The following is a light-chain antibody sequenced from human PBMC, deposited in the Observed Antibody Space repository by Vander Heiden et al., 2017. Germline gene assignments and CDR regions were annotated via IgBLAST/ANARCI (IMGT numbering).Light chain of an antibody. CDR3: QVWDSSSDHGV. Sequence: SHVLTQPPSVSVAPGQTARITCGGNNLGSKSVHWYQQKPGQAPVLVVYDDSDRPSGIPERFSGSNSGNTATLIISRVEAGDEADDYCQVWDSSSDHGVFGGGTKLTVL. J-gene: IGLJ2*01. CDR1: NLGSKS. CDR2: DDS. V-gene: IGLV3-21*02.